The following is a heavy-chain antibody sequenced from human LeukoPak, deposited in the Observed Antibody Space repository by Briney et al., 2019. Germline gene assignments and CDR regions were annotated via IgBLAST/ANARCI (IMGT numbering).Heavy chain of an antibody. CDR1: GFTFSSYS. V-gene: IGHV3-23*01. Sequence: GGSLRLSCAGSGFTFSSYSMNWIRQAPGKGLEWVSHIGGGGVDTDYAESVKGRFTVSRDNSRNTLYLQMNSLRAEDTAIFYCAKDSIERNGVYDAFDVWGQGTKVTVTS. CDR3: AKDSIERNGVYDAFDV. J-gene: IGHJ3*01. CDR2: IGGGGVDT. D-gene: IGHD2-8*01.